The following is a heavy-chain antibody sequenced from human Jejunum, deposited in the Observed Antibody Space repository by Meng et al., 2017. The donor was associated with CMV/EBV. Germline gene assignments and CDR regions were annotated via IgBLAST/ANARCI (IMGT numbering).Heavy chain of an antibody. J-gene: IGHJ4*01. Sequence: GFMFDDYALHWVRQVPGKGLEWVSGISWNGDSVDYAGSVQGRFTISRDNSRNTLYLQMNTLRTDDTAFYYCAKASVRYELFYSFDYWGRGTLVTVSS. CDR1: GFMFDDYA. CDR3: AKASVRYELFYSFDY. D-gene: IGHD2-15*01. CDR2: ISWNGDSV. V-gene: IGHV3-9*01.